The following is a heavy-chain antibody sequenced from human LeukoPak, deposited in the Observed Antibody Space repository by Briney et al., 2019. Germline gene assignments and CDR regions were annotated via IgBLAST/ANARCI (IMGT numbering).Heavy chain of an antibody. D-gene: IGHD2-15*01. CDR1: GGSFSGYY. CDR3: ARGLTLYYFDY. CDR2: INHSGST. Sequence: SETLSLTCAVYGGSFSGYYWSWIRQPPGKGPEWIGEINHSGSTNYNPSLKSRVTISVDTSKNQFSLKLSSVTAADTAVYYCARGLTLYYFDYWGQGTLVTVSS. V-gene: IGHV4-34*01. J-gene: IGHJ4*02.